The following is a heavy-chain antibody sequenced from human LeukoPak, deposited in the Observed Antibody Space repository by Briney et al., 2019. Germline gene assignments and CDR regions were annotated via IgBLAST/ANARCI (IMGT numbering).Heavy chain of an antibody. V-gene: IGHV1-8*02. J-gene: IGHJ4*02. CDR3: ARSGYYDFWSGRLGPPGGVY. CDR2: MNPNSGNT. Sequence: GASVKVSCKASGYTFTGYYMHWVRQAPGQGLEWMGWMNPNSGNTGYAQKFQGRVTMTRNTSISTAYMELSSLRSEDTAVYYCARSGYYDFWSGRLGPPGGVYWGQGTLVTVSS. CDR1: GYTFTGYY. D-gene: IGHD3-3*01.